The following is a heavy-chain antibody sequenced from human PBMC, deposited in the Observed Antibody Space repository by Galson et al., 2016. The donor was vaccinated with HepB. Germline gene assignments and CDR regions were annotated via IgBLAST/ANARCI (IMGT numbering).Heavy chain of an antibody. CDR2: ISYDGDYK. CDR3: AKDRHSTGWSSLDY. CDR1: GFNFSHSG. V-gene: IGHV3-30*18. D-gene: IGHD6-19*01. Sequence: SLRLSCAASGFNFSHSGMHWVRQAPGKGLEWVAVISYDGDYKYYADSVKGRFSISRDNSKNTLYLQMNSLRVEDTAVYYCAKDRHSTGWSSLDYWGQGTLVTVSS. J-gene: IGHJ4*01.